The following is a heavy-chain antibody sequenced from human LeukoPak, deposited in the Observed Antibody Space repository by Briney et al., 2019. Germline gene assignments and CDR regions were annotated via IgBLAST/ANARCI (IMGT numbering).Heavy chain of an antibody. CDR3: ARQFEGAQGL. Sequence: SETLSLTCTVSSASISSSPYFWAWIRQSPGKGLEWVGTISYTGTTYYNPSLKSRVTISVDTSKNQFSLKLSSVTAADTAVYYCARQFEGAQGLWGQGTLVTVSS. D-gene: IGHD1-26*01. CDR1: SASISSSPYF. J-gene: IGHJ4*02. V-gene: IGHV4-39*07. CDR2: ISYTGTT.